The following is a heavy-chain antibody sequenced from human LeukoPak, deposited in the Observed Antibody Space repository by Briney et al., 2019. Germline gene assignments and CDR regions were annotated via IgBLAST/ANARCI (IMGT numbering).Heavy chain of an antibody. V-gene: IGHV3-20*04. CDR3: VKDLSSNWYSFHY. CDR1: GGTTDDYG. Sequence: RGSLRLACAASGGTTDDYGMSWVRQPPGKGLEWVSGINWDGTNTYYAESVKGRFTISRDSAEKSLYLQMNNLRDDDTAFYYCVKDLSSNWYSFHYCDQRTLVTVSS. D-gene: IGHD6-13*01. CDR2: INWDGTNT. J-gene: IGHJ4*02.